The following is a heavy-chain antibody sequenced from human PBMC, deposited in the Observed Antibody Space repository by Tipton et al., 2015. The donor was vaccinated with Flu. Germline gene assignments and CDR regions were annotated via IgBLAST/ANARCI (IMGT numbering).Heavy chain of an antibody. D-gene: IGHD1-1*01. CDR2: IHHTGKT. CDR1: GDYISDYY. J-gene: IGHJ6*02. Sequence: TLSLTCIVSGDYISDYYWNWIRQSPGGGLEWLGYIHHTGKTNQNPSLKSRLTVSVDTSRNQFSLTLNSVTAADTAVYYCARDLWNDRRAYYYYGVDVWGQGTTVTVPS. V-gene: IGHV4-59*01. CDR3: ARDLWNDRRAYYYYGVDV.